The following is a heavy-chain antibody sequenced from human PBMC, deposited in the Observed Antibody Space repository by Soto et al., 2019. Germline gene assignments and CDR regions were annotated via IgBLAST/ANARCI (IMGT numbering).Heavy chain of an antibody. D-gene: IGHD6-13*01. CDR2: FDPEDGET. J-gene: IGHJ6*02. CDR1: GYTLTELS. CDR3: ATAGGFAAAGQHYYYYGMDV. Sequence: QVQLVQSGAEVKKPGASVKVSCKVSGYTLTELSMHWVRQAPGKGLEWMGGFDPEDGETIYAQKFQGRVTMTEDTSTDTAYMELSSLRSEDTAVYYCATAGGFAAAGQHYYYYGMDVWGQGTTVTVSS. V-gene: IGHV1-24*01.